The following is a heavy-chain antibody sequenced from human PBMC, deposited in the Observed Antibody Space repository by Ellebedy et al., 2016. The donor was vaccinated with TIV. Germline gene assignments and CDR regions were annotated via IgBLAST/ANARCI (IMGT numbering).Heavy chain of an antibody. CDR2: INPNSGGT. CDR1: EYTFTGYY. J-gene: IGHJ4*02. D-gene: IGHD2-2*01. CDR3: ARLYCSSTSCYFDY. V-gene: IGHV1-2*02. Sequence: ASVKVSCXASEYTFTGYYMHWVRQAPGQGFEWMGWINPNSGGTNYAQKLQGRVTMTTDTSTSTAYMELRSLRSDDTAVYYCARLYCSSTSCYFDYWGQGTLVTVSS.